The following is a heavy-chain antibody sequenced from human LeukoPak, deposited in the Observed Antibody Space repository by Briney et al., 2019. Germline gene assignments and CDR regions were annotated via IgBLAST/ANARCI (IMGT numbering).Heavy chain of an antibody. Sequence: ASVKVSFKSTGSTFTSYGFSWVRQAPPQRTEWMPRTTAHNGNTNYGQKLRARTTMPTDTSTSTAYMQLRSLRSDDTAVYYCARDGAGFPWGQGTLVTVSP. CDR2: TTAHNGNT. CDR1: GSTFTSYG. J-gene: IGHJ5*02. V-gene: IGHV1-18*01. CDR3: ARDGAGFP. D-gene: IGHD3-10*01.